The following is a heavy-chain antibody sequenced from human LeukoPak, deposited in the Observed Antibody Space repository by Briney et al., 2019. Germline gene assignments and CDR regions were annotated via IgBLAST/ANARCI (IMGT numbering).Heavy chain of an antibody. CDR3: ARDYYGSDYYYGMDV. CDR1: GFPFSTYE. CDR2: ISSSGNTI. V-gene: IGHV3-48*03. D-gene: IGHD3-10*01. J-gene: IGHJ6*02. Sequence: PGGSLTLSCAASGFPFSTYEMKWVRQAPGKGLEWVSYISSSGNTIYYADSVKGRFTISRDNAKNSLYPQMNSLRAEDTAVYYCARDYYGSDYYYGMDVWGQGTTVTVSS.